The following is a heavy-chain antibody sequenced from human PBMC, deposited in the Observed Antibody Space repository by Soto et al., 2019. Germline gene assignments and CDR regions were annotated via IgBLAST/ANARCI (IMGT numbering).Heavy chain of an antibody. D-gene: IGHD3-9*01. J-gene: IGHJ4*02. CDR1: GGSIGTYY. Sequence: SETLSLTCTVSGGSIGTYYWSWIRQPPGKGLEWIGYIYYRGNTDYNPSLKSRVTISLDTPKNQFSLKLSSVTAADTAVYYCARHPGYYDILTGYTTHYFDYWGQGILVTVSS. CDR2: IYYRGNT. CDR3: ARHPGYYDILTGYTTHYFDY. V-gene: IGHV4-59*08.